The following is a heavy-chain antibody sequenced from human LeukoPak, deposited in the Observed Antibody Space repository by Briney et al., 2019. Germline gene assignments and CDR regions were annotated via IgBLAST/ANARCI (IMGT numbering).Heavy chain of an antibody. J-gene: IGHJ6*03. Sequence: PGGSLRLSCAASGFTFSDYYMSWIRQAPGNGLEWVSYISSSGSTIYYADSVKGRFTIFRDNAKNSLYLQMNSLRAEDTAVYYCASIGAAHYYYYYMDVWGKGTTVTVSS. CDR2: ISSSGSTI. CDR3: ASIGAAHYYYYYMDV. D-gene: IGHD1-26*01. V-gene: IGHV3-11*04. CDR1: GFTFSDYY.